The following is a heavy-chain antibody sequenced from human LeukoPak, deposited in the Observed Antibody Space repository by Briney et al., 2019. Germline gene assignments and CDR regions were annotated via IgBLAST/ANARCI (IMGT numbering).Heavy chain of an antibody. V-gene: IGHV1-2*02. D-gene: IGHD3-3*01. CDR2: INPNSGGT. Sequence: ASVKVSCKASGYTFTGYYMHWVRQAPGQGLEWMGWINPNSGGTNYAQKFQGRVTMTRDTSISTAYMELSSLRSEDTAVYYCASTVRETRITIFGVVTFDYWGQGTLVTVSS. J-gene: IGHJ4*02. CDR1: GYTFTGYY. CDR3: ASTVRETRITIFGVVTFDY.